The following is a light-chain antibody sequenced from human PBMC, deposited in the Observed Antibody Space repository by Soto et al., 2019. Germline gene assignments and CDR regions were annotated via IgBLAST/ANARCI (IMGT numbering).Light chain of an antibody. V-gene: IGLV2-14*01. CDR2: DVS. Sequence: VLTKPASVSVSPGQSITISCTRTSSDVGGYNYVSWYQQHPGKAPKLMIYDVSNRPSGVSNRFSGSKSGNTASLTISGLQAEDEADYYCSSYTSSSTPLYVFGTGTKVTVL. J-gene: IGLJ1*01. CDR1: SSDVGGYNY. CDR3: SSYTSSSTPLYV.